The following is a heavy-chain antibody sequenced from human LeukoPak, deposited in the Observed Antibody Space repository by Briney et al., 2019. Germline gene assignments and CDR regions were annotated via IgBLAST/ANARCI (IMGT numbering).Heavy chain of an antibody. CDR3: ARAMRSSGYALRFDY. V-gene: IGHV4-59*01. D-gene: IGHD5-12*01. CDR2: IYYSGST. J-gene: IGHJ4*02. CDR1: GGSISSYY. Sequence: PSETLSLTCTVSGGSISSYYWSWIRQPPGKGLEWIGYIYYSGSTNYNPSLKSRVTISVDTSKNQFSLKLSSVTAADTAVYYCARAMRSSGYALRFDYWGQGTLVTVSS.